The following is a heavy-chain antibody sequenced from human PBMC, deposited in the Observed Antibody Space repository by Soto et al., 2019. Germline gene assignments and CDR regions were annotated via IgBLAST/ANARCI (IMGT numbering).Heavy chain of an antibody. CDR1: GFTFTTYA. CDR2: ISASGDTT. D-gene: IGHD2-8*02. Sequence: EVQLLESGGGLAQPGESLILSCAASGFTFTTYAMTWVRQAPGQGLEWVSGISASGDTTDYADSVKGRFIISRDNSKSTRYGQMNSLRVEYTAVYYCAKGRHCTGNSCLFDYWGQGTLVTVSS. V-gene: IGHV3-23*01. J-gene: IGHJ4*02. CDR3: AKGRHCTGNSCLFDY.